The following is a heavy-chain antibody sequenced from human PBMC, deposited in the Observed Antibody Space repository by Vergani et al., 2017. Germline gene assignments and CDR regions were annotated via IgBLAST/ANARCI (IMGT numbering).Heavy chain of an antibody. V-gene: IGHV1-3*04. CDR1: GYTFTSYA. D-gene: IGHD1-26*01. CDR3: ARDASGSYYPNWFDP. Sequence: QVQLVQSGAEVKKPGASVKVSCKASGYTFTSYAMHWVRQAPGQRLERMGWINTGNGNTKYSQKFQGRVTITRDTSASTAYMELSSLRSEDTAVYYCARDASGSYYPNWFDPWGQGTLVTVSS. CDR2: INTGNGNT. J-gene: IGHJ5*02.